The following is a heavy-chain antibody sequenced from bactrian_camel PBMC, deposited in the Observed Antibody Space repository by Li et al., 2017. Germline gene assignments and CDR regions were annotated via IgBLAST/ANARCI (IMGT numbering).Heavy chain of an antibody. Sequence: HVQLVESGGGSVQAGGSLRLSCISHGVTFDRADFKWYRQGPGNECEEREGVAAIDSDGATDYEDSVKGRFTISKDTAKNTLYLQMSSLKTEGSGVYYCCIISHCGQGTQVTVS. V-gene: IGHV3S55*01. CDR2: IDSDGAT. CDR3: CIISH. J-gene: IGHJ4*01. CDR1: GVTFDRAD.